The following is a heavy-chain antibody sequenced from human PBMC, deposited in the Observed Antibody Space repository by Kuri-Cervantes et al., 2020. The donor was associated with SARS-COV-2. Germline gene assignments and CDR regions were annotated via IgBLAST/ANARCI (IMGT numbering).Heavy chain of an antibody. V-gene: IGHV3-23*01. Sequence: GESLKISCAASGLTFSSYAMSWVRQAPGKGLEWVSAISGSGGSTYYADSVKGRFTISRDNSKNTLYLQMNSLRAEDTAVYYCAKDLSGSYYFDYWGQGTLVTVSS. CDR3: AKDLSGSYYFDY. D-gene: IGHD1-26*01. J-gene: IGHJ4*02. CDR2: ISGSGGST. CDR1: GLTFSSYA.